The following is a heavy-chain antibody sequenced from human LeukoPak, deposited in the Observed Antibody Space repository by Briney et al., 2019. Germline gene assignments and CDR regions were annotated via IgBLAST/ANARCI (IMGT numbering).Heavy chain of an antibody. Sequence: PGGSLRLSCAASGFTFSNYGMHWVRQAPGKGLEWVSVIYSGGSTYYADSVKGRFTISRDNSKNTLYLQMNSLRAEDTAVYYCARESSSWTRYFDYWGQGTLVTVSS. CDR1: GFTFSNYG. D-gene: IGHD6-13*01. J-gene: IGHJ4*02. CDR2: IYSGGST. CDR3: ARESSSWTRYFDY. V-gene: IGHV3-NL1*01.